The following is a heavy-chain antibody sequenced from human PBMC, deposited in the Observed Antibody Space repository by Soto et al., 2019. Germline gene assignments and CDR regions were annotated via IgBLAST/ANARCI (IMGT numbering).Heavy chain of an antibody. V-gene: IGHV3-48*02. J-gene: IGHJ6*02. CDR2: ISSSSNTM. CDR1: GFTFSSYS. Sequence: EVQLVESGGGLVQPGGSLRLSCAASGFTFSSYSMNWVRQAPGKGLEWVSYISSSSNTMYYADSVKGRFTISRDNAKNPLYLQMNSLRDEDTAVYYCARDLICSSTSCYVSYYYGMDVWGHGTTVTVSS. CDR3: ARDLICSSTSCYVSYYYGMDV. D-gene: IGHD2-2*01.